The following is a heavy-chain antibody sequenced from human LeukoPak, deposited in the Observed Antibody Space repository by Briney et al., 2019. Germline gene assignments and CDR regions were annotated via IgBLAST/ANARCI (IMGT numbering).Heavy chain of an antibody. J-gene: IGHJ4*02. D-gene: IGHD6-19*01. CDR3: AKDGIAVAGISAWH. CDR1: GFTFSSYA. V-gene: IGHV3-23*01. Sequence: GGSLRLSCAAPGFTFSSYAMTWVRQAPGKGLEWVSGISDSGGSTYYADSVKGRFTISRDNSKNTVYLQMNSLRAEDTAIYYCAKDGIAVAGISAWHWGQGTQVTVSS. CDR2: ISDSGGST.